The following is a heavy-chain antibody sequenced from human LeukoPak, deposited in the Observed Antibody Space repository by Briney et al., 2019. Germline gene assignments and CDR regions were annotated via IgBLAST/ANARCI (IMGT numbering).Heavy chain of an antibody. Sequence: SGTLSLTCAVSGASIISSDWWSWVRQPPGKGLEWIGEIYHGGNTNYNPSLEGRVAISVDKSKNQFPLELTSVTAADTAVYYCAREEGSSGWWAQNYWGQGTLVTVSS. CDR1: GASIISSDW. V-gene: IGHV4-4*02. CDR3: AREEGSSGWWAQNY. CDR2: IYHGGNT. D-gene: IGHD6-19*01. J-gene: IGHJ4*02.